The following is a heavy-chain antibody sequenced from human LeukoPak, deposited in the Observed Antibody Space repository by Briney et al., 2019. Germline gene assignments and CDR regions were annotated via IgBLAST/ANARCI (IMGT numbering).Heavy chain of an antibody. J-gene: IGHJ4*02. Sequence: GGSLRLSCAASGFTFSSYIMNWVRQAPGKGLEWVPSISSDSSYIYYADSVKGRFTISRDNAKNSLYLQMNSLRAEDTAVYYCARGSVGGGNYFDYWGQGTLVTVSS. CDR2: ISSDSSYI. D-gene: IGHD3-16*01. V-gene: IGHV3-21*01. CDR3: ARGSVGGGNYFDY. CDR1: GFTFSSYI.